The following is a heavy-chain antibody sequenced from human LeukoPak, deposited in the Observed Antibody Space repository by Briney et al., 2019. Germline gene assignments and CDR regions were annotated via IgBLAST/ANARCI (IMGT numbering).Heavy chain of an antibody. CDR1: GFTFSNYA. J-gene: IGHJ4*02. D-gene: IGHD3-16*02. CDR2: ISSSGSTI. CDR3: ASGHDYVWGSYRHFDY. V-gene: IGHV3-11*01. Sequence: GGSLRLSCAASGFTFSNYAMSWVRQAPGKGLEWVSYISSSGSTIYYADSVKGRFTISRDNAKNSLYLQMNSLRAEDTAVYYCASGHDYVWGSYRHFDYWGQGTLVTVSS.